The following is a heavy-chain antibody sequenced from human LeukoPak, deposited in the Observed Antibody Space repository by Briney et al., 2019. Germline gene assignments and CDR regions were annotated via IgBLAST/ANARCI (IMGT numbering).Heavy chain of an antibody. CDR3: ARDLLNEGNHLDY. Sequence: PSETLSLTCTVSGGSISNGDHYWSWIRQPPGKGLEWIGYIYYSGSTYYNPSLKSRVTISVDTSKNQFSLKLSSVTAADTAVYYCARDLLNEGNHLDYWGQGTLVTVSS. CDR2: IYYSGST. V-gene: IGHV4-30-4*01. D-gene: IGHD4-23*01. CDR1: GGSISNGDHY. J-gene: IGHJ4*02.